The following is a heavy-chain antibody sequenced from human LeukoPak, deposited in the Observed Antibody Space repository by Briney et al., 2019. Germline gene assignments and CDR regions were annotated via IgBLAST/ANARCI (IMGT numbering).Heavy chain of an antibody. Sequence: ARSLRLSCAASGFIFSNYGMHWVRQAPGKRREWVAFICNDGRETFHADSVKGRFRIARDNSKNTLYLQMNSLRAEDTAVYFCARDMGRAWYGPPDYWGQGTLVTVSS. J-gene: IGHJ4*02. V-gene: IGHV3-33*01. CDR2: ICNDGRET. CDR1: GFIFSNYG. D-gene: IGHD6-13*01. CDR3: ARDMGRAWYGPPDY.